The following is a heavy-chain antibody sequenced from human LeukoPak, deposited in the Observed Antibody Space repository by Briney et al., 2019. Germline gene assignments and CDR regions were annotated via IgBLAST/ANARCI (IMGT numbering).Heavy chain of an antibody. CDR1: GYSISSSY. CDR2: FYTSGSA. CDR3: ARGGGASPSDY. D-gene: IGHD2-2*01. V-gene: IGHV4-4*07. J-gene: IGHJ4*02. Sequence: SETLSLTCTVSGYSISSSYWSWIRQPAGKGLEWIGRFYTSGSAHYNPSLKSRVSMSVDTSKNQLSLKLTSVTAADTAVYYYARGGGASPSDYWGQGILVTVSS.